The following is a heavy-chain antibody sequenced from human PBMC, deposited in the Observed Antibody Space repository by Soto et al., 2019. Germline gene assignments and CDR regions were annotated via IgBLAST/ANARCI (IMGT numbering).Heavy chain of an antibody. V-gene: IGHV4-59*01. CDR3: AMNPNSGNTGYAQKFQGRVTMTRNTSISTAYMELSSLRSEDTAVYYCARWGSPPSELRYFDWTNPYYMDV. CDR1: GGSISSYY. Sequence: TLSLTCTVSGGSISSYYWSWIRQPPGKGLEWIGYIYYSGSTNYNPSLKSRVTVSVDTSKKQFSLKLSSMTAADTAVYYCAMNPNSGNTGYAQKFQGRVTMTRNTSISTAYMELSSLRSEDTAVYYCARWGSPPSELRYFDWTNPYYMDVWGKGTTVTVSS. J-gene: IGHJ6*03. CDR2: IYYSGST. D-gene: IGHD2-2*01.